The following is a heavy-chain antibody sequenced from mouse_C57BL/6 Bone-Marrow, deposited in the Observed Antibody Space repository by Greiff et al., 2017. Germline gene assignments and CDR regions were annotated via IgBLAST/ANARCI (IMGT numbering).Heavy chain of an antibody. CDR1: GFTFSSYT. J-gene: IGHJ1*03. V-gene: IGHV5-9*01. CDR2: ISGGGGNT. Sequence: EVMLVESGGGLVKPGGSLKLSCAASGFTFSSYTMSWVRQTPEKRLQWVAAISGGGGNTYYPDSVKGRFTISRDNDKNILYLQMSSRRSEDTALYYCSRQVTTVLATKYFDVGGTGTTVTVCS. CDR3: SRQVTTVLATKYFDV. D-gene: IGHD1-1*01.